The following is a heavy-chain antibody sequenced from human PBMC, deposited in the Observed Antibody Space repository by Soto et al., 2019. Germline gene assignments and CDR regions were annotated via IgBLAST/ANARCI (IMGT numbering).Heavy chain of an antibody. CDR3: ARGGSAMVRGGPGYYYGMDV. D-gene: IGHD3-10*01. V-gene: IGHV4-30-4*01. J-gene: IGHJ6*02. CDR1: GGSISSGDYY. CDR2: IYYSGST. Sequence: SETLSLTCTVSGGSISSGDYYWSWIRQPPGKGLEWIGYIYYSGSTYYNPSLKSRVTISVDTSKNQFSLKLSSVTAADTAVYYCARGGSAMVRGGPGYYYGMDVWGQGTKVTVSS.